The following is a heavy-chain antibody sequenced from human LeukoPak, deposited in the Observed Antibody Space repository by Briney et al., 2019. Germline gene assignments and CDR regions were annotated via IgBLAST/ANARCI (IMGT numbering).Heavy chain of an antibody. V-gene: IGHV1-24*01. Sequence: ASVKVSCKVSGYTLTELSMNWVRQAPGKGLEWMGGFDPEDGETIYAQKFQGRVTMTEDTSTDTAYMELSSLRSEDTAVYYCATGLGYCSSTSCYTRRHYYYYGMDVWGQGTTVTVSS. CDR3: ATGLGYCSSTSCYTRRHYYYYGMDV. J-gene: IGHJ6*02. CDR2: FDPEDGET. CDR1: GYTLTELS. D-gene: IGHD2-2*02.